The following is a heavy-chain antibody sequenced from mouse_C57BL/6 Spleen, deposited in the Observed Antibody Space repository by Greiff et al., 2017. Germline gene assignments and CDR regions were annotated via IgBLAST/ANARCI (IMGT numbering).Heavy chain of an antibody. D-gene: IGHD1-1*01. CDR1: GYSFTDYN. CDR3: AREDYYGSSHYAMDY. J-gene: IGHJ4*01. Sequence: EVQLQESGPELVKPGASVKISCKASGYSFTDYNMNWVKQSNGKSLEWIGVINPNYGTTSYNQKFKGKATLTVDQSSSTAYMQLNSLTSEDSAVYYCAREDYYGSSHYAMDYWGQGTSVTVSS. CDR2: INPNYGTT. V-gene: IGHV1-39*01.